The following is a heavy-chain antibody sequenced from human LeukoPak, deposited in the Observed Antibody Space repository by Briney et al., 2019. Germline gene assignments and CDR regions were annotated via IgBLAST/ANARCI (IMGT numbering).Heavy chain of an antibody. Sequence: GASVKVSCKASGYTFTSYGISWVRQAPGQGLEWMGWISAYNGNTNYAQKLQGRVTMTTDTSTSTAYMELRSLRSEDTAVYYCARAGLGILTGYVDMDVWGKGTTVTISS. V-gene: IGHV1-18*01. CDR1: GYTFTSYG. J-gene: IGHJ6*03. CDR2: ISAYNGNT. D-gene: IGHD3-9*01. CDR3: ARAGLGILTGYVDMDV.